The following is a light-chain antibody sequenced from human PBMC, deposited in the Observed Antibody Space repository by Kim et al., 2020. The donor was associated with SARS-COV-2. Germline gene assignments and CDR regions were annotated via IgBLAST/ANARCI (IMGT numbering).Light chain of an antibody. CDR3: CSYADNYASS. Sequence: SALTQPRSVSGSPGQSVTISCTGTSSDVGGSNFVSWYQLHPGRAPKLIIYDVSRRPSGVPDRFFGSKSGNTASLTISGLQAEDEDDYYCCSYADNYASSFGGGTQLTVL. J-gene: IGLJ2*01. CDR2: DVS. CDR1: SSDVGGSNF. V-gene: IGLV2-11*02.